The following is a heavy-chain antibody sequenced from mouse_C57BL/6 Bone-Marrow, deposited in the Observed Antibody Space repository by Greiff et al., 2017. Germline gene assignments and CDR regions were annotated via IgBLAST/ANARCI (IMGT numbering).Heavy chain of an antibody. CDR1: GYTFTDYY. CDR3: ARSAWFAY. CDR2: INPYNGGP. Sequence: EVKLVESGPVLVKPGASVQMSCKASGYTFTDYYMNWVKQSHGKSLEWIGVINPYNGGPSYNQKFKGKATLTVDKSSSTAYMELNSLTSEDSAVYYCARSAWFAYWGQGTLVTVSA. J-gene: IGHJ3*01. V-gene: IGHV1-19*01.